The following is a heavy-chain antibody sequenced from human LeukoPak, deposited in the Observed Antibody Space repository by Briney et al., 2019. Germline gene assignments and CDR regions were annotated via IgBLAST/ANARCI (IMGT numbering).Heavy chain of an antibody. Sequence: ASVKVSCKASGYTFTSDYMHWVRQAPGEGGEWMGIINTSGGSTSYAQKLQGRVTITRETAKSTAYMELSSLRSEDTAVYYCAILLGGGNPDYFDYWGQGTLVTVSS. D-gene: IGHD4-23*01. V-gene: IGHV1-46*04. CDR2: INTSGGST. J-gene: IGHJ4*02. CDR3: AILLGGGNPDYFDY. CDR1: GYTFTSDY.